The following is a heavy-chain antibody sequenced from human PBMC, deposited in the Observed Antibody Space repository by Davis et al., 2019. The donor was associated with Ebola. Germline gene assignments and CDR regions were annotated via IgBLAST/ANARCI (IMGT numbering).Heavy chain of an antibody. V-gene: IGHV1-2*04. CDR3: ARGGYCTGGVCYYFDY. CDR1: GYTFTFYG. J-gene: IGHJ4*02. Sequence: ASVKVSCKASGYTFTFYGMHWVRQAPGQGLEWMGWINPNSGGTNYAQKFQGWVTMTRDTSISTAYMELSRLRSDDTAVYYCARGGYCTGGVCYYFDYWGQGTLVTVSS. D-gene: IGHD2-8*02. CDR2: INPNSGGT.